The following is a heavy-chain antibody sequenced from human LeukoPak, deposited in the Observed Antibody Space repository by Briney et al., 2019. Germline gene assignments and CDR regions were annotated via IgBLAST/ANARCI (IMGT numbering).Heavy chain of an antibody. CDR3: AKNGALNREHKLDY. J-gene: IGHJ4*02. CDR2: ISGSGGST. CDR1: GFTFSSYA. D-gene: IGHD1-26*01. Sequence: GGSLRLSCAASGFTFSSYAMSWVRQAPGKGLEWVSAISGSGGSTYYADSVKGRFTISRDNSKNTLYLQMNSLRAEDTAVYYCAKNGALNREHKLDYWGQGTLVTVSS. V-gene: IGHV3-23*01.